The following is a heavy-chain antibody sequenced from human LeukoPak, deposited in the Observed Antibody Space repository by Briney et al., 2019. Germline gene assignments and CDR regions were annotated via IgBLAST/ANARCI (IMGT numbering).Heavy chain of an antibody. D-gene: IGHD3-16*01. V-gene: IGHV3-23*01. Sequence: GGSLRLSCAASGFTFSSYGMSWVRQAPGKGLEWVSAISGSGGSTYYADSVKGRFTISRDNSKNTLYLQMNSLRAEDTAVYYCAKDGYYDYVWGIPKGELDNYWGQGTLVTVSS. CDR1: GFTFSSYG. CDR2: ISGSGGST. CDR3: AKDGYYDYVWGIPKGELDNY. J-gene: IGHJ4*02.